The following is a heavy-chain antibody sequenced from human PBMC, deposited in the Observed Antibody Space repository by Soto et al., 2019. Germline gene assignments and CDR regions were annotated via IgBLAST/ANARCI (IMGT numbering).Heavy chain of an antibody. CDR2: ISDGGST. Sequence: SETLSLTCNVSGGSIYTYYWSWIRQSPGKGLEWIGYISDGGSTNYNPSLKSRVTISGDRSKNQFSLKLSSVTAADTAVYYCARGTGGYYTHIEYWGQGTLVTVSS. D-gene: IGHD3-22*01. J-gene: IGHJ4*02. V-gene: IGHV4-59*12. CDR3: ARGTGGYYTHIEY. CDR1: GGSIYTYY.